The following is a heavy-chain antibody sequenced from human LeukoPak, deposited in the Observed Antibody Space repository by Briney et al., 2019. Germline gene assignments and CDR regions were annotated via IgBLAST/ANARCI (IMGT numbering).Heavy chain of an antibody. Sequence: ASVKVSCKASGYTFTGYYMHWVRQAPGQGLEWMGWINPNSGGTNYAQKFQGRVTMTRDTSISTAYMELSRLRSDDTAVYYCARVGGDSGYEFDYWGQGTLATVSS. D-gene: IGHD5-12*01. CDR2: INPNSGGT. CDR3: ARVGGDSGYEFDY. CDR1: GYTFTGYY. V-gene: IGHV1-2*02. J-gene: IGHJ4*02.